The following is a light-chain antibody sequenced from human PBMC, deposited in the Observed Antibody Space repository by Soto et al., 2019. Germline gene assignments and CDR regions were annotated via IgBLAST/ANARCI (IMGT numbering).Light chain of an antibody. V-gene: IGKV1-33*01. CDR1: QDISNY. Sequence: DIQMTQSPSSLSASVGDRVTITCQASQDISNYLNWYQQKLGKAPKLLIYDASNLETGVPSRFSGSGSGTDFTFPIRSLQPEDMATYYCQPYSNLIPFGQGTRLEIK. CDR2: DAS. J-gene: IGKJ5*01. CDR3: QPYSNLIP.